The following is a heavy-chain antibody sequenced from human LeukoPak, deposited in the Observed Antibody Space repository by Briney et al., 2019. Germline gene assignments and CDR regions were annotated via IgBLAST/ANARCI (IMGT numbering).Heavy chain of an antibody. CDR2: INYSGRTI. V-gene: IGHV3-48*03. Sequence: PGGSLRLSCAASGFTFSNYQMNWVRQAPGKGLEWLSYINYSGRTIYYADSVKGRFTISRDNAKNSLYLQMNSLRAEDTAVYYCARDRSYYDSSGYYLLDYWGQGTQVTVSP. J-gene: IGHJ4*02. D-gene: IGHD3-22*01. CDR1: GFTFSNYQ. CDR3: ARDRSYYDSSGYYLLDY.